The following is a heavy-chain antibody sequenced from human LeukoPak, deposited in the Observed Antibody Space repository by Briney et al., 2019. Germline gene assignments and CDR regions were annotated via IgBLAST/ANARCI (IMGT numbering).Heavy chain of an antibody. V-gene: IGHV4-39*07. D-gene: IGHD2-15*01. CDR3: ARGGYCSGGSCYRLAFDI. Sequence: SETLSLTCTVSGGSISSSSYYWGWIRQPPGKGLEWIGSIYYSGSTYYNPSLKSRVTISVDTSKNQFSLKLSSVTAADTAVYYCARGGYCSGGSCYRLAFDIWGQGTMVTVSS. CDR1: GGSISSSSYY. CDR2: IYYSGST. J-gene: IGHJ3*02.